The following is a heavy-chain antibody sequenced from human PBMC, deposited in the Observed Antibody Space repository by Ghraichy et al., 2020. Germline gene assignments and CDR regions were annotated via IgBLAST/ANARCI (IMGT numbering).Heavy chain of an antibody. D-gene: IGHD6-6*01. CDR3: ARRALVSWQLDQRHYFDS. V-gene: IGHV4-39*01. J-gene: IGHJ4*02. CDR1: GGSISSRSYY. Sequence: SETLSLTCTVSGGSISSRSYYWGWIRQPPGKGLEWIGSIYYSGSTFYNPSLKSRVAISVDTSKNQFSLKLSSVTAADTAVYFCARRALVSWQLDQRHYFDSWGQGTLVTVSS. CDR2: IYYSGST.